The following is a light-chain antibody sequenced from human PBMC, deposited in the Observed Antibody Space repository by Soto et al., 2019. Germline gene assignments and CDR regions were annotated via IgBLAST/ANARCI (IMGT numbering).Light chain of an antibody. J-gene: IGKJ1*01. CDR1: QDISNF. V-gene: IGKV1-27*01. CDR3: LNYNNAPQT. CDR2: TAT. Sequence: QMTQSPSSLSASVGDRVNITCRASQDISNFLAWYQQKPGELPKVLIYTATTLTSGVPSRFSGSGSGTDFTLTISGLQPEDVATYFCLNYNNAPQTFGQGTKVEIK.